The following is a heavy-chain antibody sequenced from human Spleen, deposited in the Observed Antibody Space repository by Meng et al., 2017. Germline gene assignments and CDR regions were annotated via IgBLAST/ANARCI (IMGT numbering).Heavy chain of an antibody. J-gene: IGHJ4*02. V-gene: IGHV4-4*02. D-gene: IGHD4-17*01. CDR2: VYHSGYA. Sequence: SETLSLTCAVSGGSITSTTWWSWVRQPPGEGLEWIGEVYHSGYANYNPSLKSRVTVSVDKSKNHFSLNLTSVTAADTAVYYCARQSSSEYGDLGHWGQGTLVTVSS. CDR3: ARQSSSEYGDLGH. CDR1: GGSITSTTW.